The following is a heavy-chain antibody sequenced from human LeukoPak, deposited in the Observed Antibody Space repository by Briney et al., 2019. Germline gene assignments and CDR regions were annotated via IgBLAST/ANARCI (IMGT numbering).Heavy chain of an antibody. CDR3: ARDPGTPVYNWFDP. D-gene: IGHD2-15*01. CDR1: GFTFSSYA. V-gene: IGHV3-30-3*01. J-gene: IGHJ5*02. Sequence: PGGSLRLSCAASGFTFSSYAMHWVRQAPGKGLEWVAVISYDGSNKYYADSAKGRFTISRDNSKNTLYLQMNSLRAEDTAVYYCARDPGTPVYNWFDPWGQGTLVTVSS. CDR2: ISYDGSNK.